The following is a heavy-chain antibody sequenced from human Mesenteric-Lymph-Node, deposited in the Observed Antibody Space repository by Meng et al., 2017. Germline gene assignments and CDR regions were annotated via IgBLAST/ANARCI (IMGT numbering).Heavy chain of an antibody. CDR3: AKLRHEDGDYEVAVFDY. J-gene: IGHJ4*02. CDR2: IIPIFGTA. V-gene: IGHV1-69*13. CDR1: GGTFSSYA. Sequence: SVKVSCKASGGTFSSYAISWVGQAPGEGREGMGGIIPIFGTANYAQKFQGRVTITADESTSTAYVELRSLRSEDTAGYYCAKLRHEDGDYEVAVFDYWGQGTLVTVSS. D-gene: IGHD4-17*01.